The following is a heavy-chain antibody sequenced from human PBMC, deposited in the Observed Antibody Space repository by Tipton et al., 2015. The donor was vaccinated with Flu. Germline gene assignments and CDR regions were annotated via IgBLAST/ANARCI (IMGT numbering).Heavy chain of an antibody. V-gene: IGHV3-48*03. Sequence: AASGFTFSSYEMNWVRQAPGKGLEWVSYIGSGGSTIYYADSVKGRFTISRDNAKNSLYLQMNSLRAEDTAVYYCARDDATIFGVVYYYYGMDVWGQGTTVTVSS. CDR3: ARDDATIFGVVYYYYGMDV. D-gene: IGHD3-3*01. CDR1: GFTFSSYE. CDR2: IGSGGSTI. J-gene: IGHJ6*02.